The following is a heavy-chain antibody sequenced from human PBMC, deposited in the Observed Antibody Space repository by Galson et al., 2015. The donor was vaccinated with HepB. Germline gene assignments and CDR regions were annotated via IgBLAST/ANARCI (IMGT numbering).Heavy chain of an antibody. Sequence: SLRLSCAASGFILSDYFMSWIRQGPGKGLEWVAHTGSGETYAAAVKGRFTVSRDNAKNLLHLDMNSLSVEDTAVYYCARMGRARGVIWSERSFEYWGQGTLATVAS. D-gene: IGHD3-10*01. CDR3: ARMGRARGVIWSERSFEY. J-gene: IGHJ4*02. CDR2: TGSGET. CDR1: GFILSDYF. V-gene: IGHV3-11*04.